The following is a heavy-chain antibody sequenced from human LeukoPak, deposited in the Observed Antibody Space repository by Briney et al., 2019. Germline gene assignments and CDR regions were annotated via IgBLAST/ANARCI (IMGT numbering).Heavy chain of an antibody. J-gene: IGHJ3*02. V-gene: IGHV4-39*01. D-gene: IGHD2-15*01. CDR2: IYYSGGT. Sequence: SETLSLTCTVSGGSIGSSSYYWGWIRQPPGKGLKWIGRIYYSGGTYYNPSLKSRVTISVDTSKNQFSLKLSSVTAADTAVYYCARRHLPACSGGSCYSRSYAFDIWGQGTMVTVSS. CDR1: GGSIGSSSYY. CDR3: ARRHLPACSGGSCYSRSYAFDI.